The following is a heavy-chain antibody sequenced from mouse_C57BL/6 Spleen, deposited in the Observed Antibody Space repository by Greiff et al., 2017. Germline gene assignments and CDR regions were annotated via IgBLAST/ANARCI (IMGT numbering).Heavy chain of an antibody. V-gene: IGHV5-17*01. CDR3: ARPITTEGYFDV. D-gene: IGHD1-1*01. CDR1: GFTFSDYG. J-gene: IGHJ1*03. Sequence: EVQLVESGGGLVKPGGSLKLSCAASGFTFSDYGMHWVRQAPEKGLEWVAYISSGSSTIYYVDTVKGRFTISRDNAKNTLFLQMTSLRSEDTAMYYCARPITTEGYFDVWGTGTTVTVSS. CDR2: ISSGSSTI.